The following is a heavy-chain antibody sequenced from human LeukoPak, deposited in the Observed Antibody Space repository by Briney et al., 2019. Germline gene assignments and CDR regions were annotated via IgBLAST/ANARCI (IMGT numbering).Heavy chain of an antibody. D-gene: IGHD5-18*01. V-gene: IGHV4-34*01. Sequence: PSGTPSLTCAVYGGSFSGYYWSWIRQPPGKGLEWIGEINHSGSTNYNPSLKSRVTISVDTSKNQFSLKLSSVTAADTAVYYCARAQLRIQLWYMDYRGQGTLVTVSS. CDR3: ARAQLRIQLWYMDY. CDR2: INHSGST. CDR1: GGSFSGYY. J-gene: IGHJ4*02.